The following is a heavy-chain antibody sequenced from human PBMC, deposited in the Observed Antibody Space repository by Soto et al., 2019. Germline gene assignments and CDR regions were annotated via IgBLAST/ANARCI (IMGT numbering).Heavy chain of an antibody. CDR1: GFTLTNYW. CDR3: ARRGEAAAGTEDY. J-gene: IGHJ4*02. D-gene: IGHD6-13*01. CDR2: IKQDGSGGST. Sequence: GGSLRLSCEASGFTLTNYWLTWVRQAPGKGLEWVANIKQDGSGGSTYYADSVKGRFTISRDNSKNTLYLQMNSLRAEDTAVYYCARRGEAAAGTEDYWGQGTLVTVSS. V-gene: IGHV3-23*01.